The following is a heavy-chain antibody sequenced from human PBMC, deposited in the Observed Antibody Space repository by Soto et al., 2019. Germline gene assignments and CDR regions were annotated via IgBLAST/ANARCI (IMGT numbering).Heavy chain of an antibody. CDR3: TTSSPEYCSGGSCYSYYYYYGMDV. D-gene: IGHD2-15*01. CDR2: IKSKTDGGTT. J-gene: IGHJ6*02. Sequence: EVQLVESGGGLVKPGGSLRLSCAASGFTFSNAWMSWVRQAPGKGLEWVGRIKSKTDGGTTDYAAPVKGRFTISRDDSKNTLYLQMNSLKTEDTAVYYCTTSSPEYCSGGSCYSYYYYYGMDVWGQGTTVTVSS. CDR1: GFTFSNAW. V-gene: IGHV3-15*01.